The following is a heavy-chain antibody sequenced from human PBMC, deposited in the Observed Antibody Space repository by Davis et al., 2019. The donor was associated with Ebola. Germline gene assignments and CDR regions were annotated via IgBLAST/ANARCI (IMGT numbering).Heavy chain of an antibody. V-gene: IGHV1-3*01. CDR2: IKGVNGKT. CDR3: ARDLEANIGDVGTPMF. Sequence: ASVKVSCKASGYSFTNYDMQWVRQAPGQSLEWSGWIKGVNGKTKYSQKFQGRVTLTRDTSATIGYMQLSGLKSEDTAVYYCARDLEANIGDVGTPMFWGQGTLVSVAS. J-gene: IGHJ4*02. CDR1: GYSFTNYD. D-gene: IGHD3-10*02.